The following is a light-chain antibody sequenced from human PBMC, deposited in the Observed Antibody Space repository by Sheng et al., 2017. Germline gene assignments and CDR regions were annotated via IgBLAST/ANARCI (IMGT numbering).Light chain of an antibody. Sequence: EIVMTQSPATLSVSPGESATLSCRASQSIGTNLAWYQQKPGQAPRLLIYGASTRATGLPARFSCSGSGTEFTLTVSSLQSEDFAVYYCQQYNDWPPGYTFGQGTKLEIK. CDR1: QSIGTN. CDR2: GAS. CDR3: QQYNDWPPGYT. V-gene: IGKV3-15*01. J-gene: IGKJ2*01.